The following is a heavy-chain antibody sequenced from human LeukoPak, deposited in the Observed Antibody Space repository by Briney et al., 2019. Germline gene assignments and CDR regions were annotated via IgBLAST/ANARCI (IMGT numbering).Heavy chain of an antibody. V-gene: IGHV4-39*01. CDR1: GGSISSSSYY. J-gene: IGHJ5*02. CDR2: IYYSGST. Sequence: SETLSLTSTVSGGSISSSSYYWGWIRQPPGKGLEWIGSIYYSGSTYYNPSLKSRVTISVDTSKNQFSLKLSSVTAADTAVYYCATSLRTWFDLWGQGTLVTVSS. D-gene: IGHD6-6*01. CDR3: ATSLRTWFDL.